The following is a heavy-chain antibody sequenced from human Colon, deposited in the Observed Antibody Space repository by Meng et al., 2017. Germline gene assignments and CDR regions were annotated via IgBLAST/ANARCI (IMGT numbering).Heavy chain of an antibody. J-gene: IGHJ5*02. CDR2: IYHGGNT. CDR1: GGSINSSNW. V-gene: IGHV4-4*02. D-gene: IGHD2-2*01. Sequence: QVQLQESGPGLVKPSGNLSLPCAVSGGSINSSNWWLWVRQPPGKGLEWLGEIYHGGNTNYNPSLKSRVTLSLDKSKNQFSLRLTSVTAADTAMYYCSRGVVAGAMVWFDPWGPGTLVTVSS. CDR3: SRGVVAGAMVWFDP.